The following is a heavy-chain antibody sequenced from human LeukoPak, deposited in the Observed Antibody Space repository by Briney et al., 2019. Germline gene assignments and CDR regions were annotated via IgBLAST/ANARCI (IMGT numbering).Heavy chain of an antibody. D-gene: IGHD3-9*01. V-gene: IGHV2-5*01. CDR1: GFAPSASGVG. J-gene: IGHJ3*02. CDR3: AHRGAVLRYFDLLPHVDAFDI. CDR2: IYSNDDK. Sequence: SGPTLVKPTQSLPLTCTFSGFAPSASGVGVGWVRQPPGKALEWLAFIYSNDDKRYSPSLNHRLTITKDASKNQLVLTITTLDPVDTATYYRAHRGAVLRYFDLLPHVDAFDIWGQGTMVTVSS.